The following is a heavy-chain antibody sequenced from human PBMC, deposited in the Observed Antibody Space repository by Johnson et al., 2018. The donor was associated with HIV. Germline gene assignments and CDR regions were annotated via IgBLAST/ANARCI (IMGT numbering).Heavy chain of an antibody. CDR2: ISRSGSTI. J-gene: IGHJ3*02. CDR3: AREGPYWAFDI. CDR1: GFTFSDYY. Sequence: QVQLVESGGGVVRPGGSLRLSCAASGFTFSDYYMSWIRQAPGKGLEWVSNISRSGSTIYHADPVKGRFIISRDNAKNSLYLQMSSLRAEDTAVYYCAREGPYWAFDIWGQGTMVTVSS. V-gene: IGHV3-11*04. D-gene: IGHD2-15*01.